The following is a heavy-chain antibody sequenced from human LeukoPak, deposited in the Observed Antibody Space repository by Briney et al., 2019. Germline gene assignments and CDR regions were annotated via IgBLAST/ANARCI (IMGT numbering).Heavy chain of an antibody. CDR1: GFTFSDYA. Sequence: GGSLRLSCAASGFTFSDYAMHWVRQAPGKGLEWVAFIRSDGSNKYYADSVKGRFTISRDNSKNTLFLQMNRLRAEDTAVYYCANLEVAFVVLPAAMRGGTDYWGQGSLVTVSS. V-gene: IGHV3-30*02. J-gene: IGHJ4*02. CDR3: ANLEVAFVVLPAAMRGGTDY. CDR2: IRSDGSNK. D-gene: IGHD2-2*01.